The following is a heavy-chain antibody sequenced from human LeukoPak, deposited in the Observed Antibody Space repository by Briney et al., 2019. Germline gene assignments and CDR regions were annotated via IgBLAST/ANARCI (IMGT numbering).Heavy chain of an antibody. Sequence: VKVSCEASGARFRSYAINWVRPAPRQGLEWMGTLFPIFRTANYEQKFQGRVTVTTDESTSTAYMELSSLRPEDTAMYYCARDRGERDSTWSLPAHGFDIWGQGTMVTVSS. CDR1: GARFRSYA. V-gene: IGHV1-69*05. CDR3: ARDRGERDSTWSLPAHGFDI. D-gene: IGHD6-13*01. J-gene: IGHJ3*02. CDR2: LFPIFRTA.